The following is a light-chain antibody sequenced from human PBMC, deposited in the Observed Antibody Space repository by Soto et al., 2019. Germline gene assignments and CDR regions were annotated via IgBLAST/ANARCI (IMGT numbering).Light chain of an antibody. V-gene: IGKV1-8*01. CDR3: QQHDSHPWT. J-gene: IGKJ1*01. CDR2: AAS. CDR1: QGISSY. Sequence: AIRMTQSPSSLSASTGDRVTITCRASQGISSYLAWYQQKPGKAPKLLIYAASTLQSGVPSRFSRRGSGTYTTLTISCLQSEDVAPYYCQQHDSHPWTFGQGTKVEIK.